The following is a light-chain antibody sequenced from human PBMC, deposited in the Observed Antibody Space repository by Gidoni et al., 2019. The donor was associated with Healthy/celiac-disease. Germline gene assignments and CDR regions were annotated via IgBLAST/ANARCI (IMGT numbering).Light chain of an antibody. CDR3: QQFNSYPYT. J-gene: IGKJ2*01. Sequence: AIQLTQSPSSLSASVGDRVTITCRASQGINNALAWYQQKPGKAPKLLIYDASSLESGVPSRFSGSGSGKGFNLNISSLQPEDFATYYCQQFNSYPYTFGQGTKLEIK. CDR1: QGINNA. V-gene: IGKV1-13*02. CDR2: DAS.